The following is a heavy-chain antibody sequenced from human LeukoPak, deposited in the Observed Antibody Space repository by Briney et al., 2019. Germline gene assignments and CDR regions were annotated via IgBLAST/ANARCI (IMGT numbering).Heavy chain of an antibody. CDR2: ISSSSSYI. CDR3: ARKKTGTTLGGFDY. D-gene: IGHD1-7*01. Sequence: PGGSLRLSCEASGFTFTNAWMNWVRQAPGKGLEWVSSISSSSSYIYYADSVKGRFTISRDNAKNSLYLQMNSLRAEDTAVYYCARKKTGTTLGGFDYWGQGTLVTVSS. CDR1: GFTFTNAW. J-gene: IGHJ4*02. V-gene: IGHV3-21*01.